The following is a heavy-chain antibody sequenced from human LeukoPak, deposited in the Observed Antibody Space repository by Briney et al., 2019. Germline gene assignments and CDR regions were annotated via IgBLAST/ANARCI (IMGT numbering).Heavy chain of an antibody. J-gene: IGHJ4*02. Sequence: GASVKVSCKASGYTFTGYYMYWVRQAPGQGLEWMGWINPNSGGTNYAQKFQGRVTMTRDTSISTAYMELSRLRSDDTAVYYCARVGVSRRLIYYFDGGSQGTLVTVYS. CDR2: INPNSGGT. CDR3: ARVGVSRRLIYYFDG. V-gene: IGHV1-2*02. D-gene: IGHD3-3*01. CDR1: GYTFTGYY.